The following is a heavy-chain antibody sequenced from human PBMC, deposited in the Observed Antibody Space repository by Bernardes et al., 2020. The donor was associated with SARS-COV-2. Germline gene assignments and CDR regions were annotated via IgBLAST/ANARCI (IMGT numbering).Heavy chain of an antibody. D-gene: IGHD6-13*01. CDR2: ISGSGGST. J-gene: IGHJ4*02. V-gene: IGHV3-23*01. CDR3: AKPPLGQQLGIYYFDY. Sequence: GGSLRLSCAASGFTFSSYAMSWVRQAPGKGLEWVSAISGSGGSTYYADSVKGRFTISRDNSKNTLYLQMNSLRAEDTAVYYCAKPPLGQQLGIYYFDYWGQGTLVTVSS. CDR1: GFTFSSYA.